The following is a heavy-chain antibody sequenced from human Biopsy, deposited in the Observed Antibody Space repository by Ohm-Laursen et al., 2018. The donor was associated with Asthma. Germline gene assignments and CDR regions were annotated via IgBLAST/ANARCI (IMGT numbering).Heavy chain of an antibody. D-gene: IGHD2-21*02. Sequence: SETLSLTCSVFGGSVYSYDHHWSWIRQPPGKGLEWIGFIFYSGSTFYNPSLRSRITISVDTSKRQFSLSLRSVTVADTAAYFCARAQSYGDIYYGLDVWGQGTTVTVSS. V-gene: IGHV4-30-4*01. CDR1: GGSVYSYDHH. CDR2: IFYSGST. J-gene: IGHJ6*02. CDR3: ARAQSYGDIYYGLDV.